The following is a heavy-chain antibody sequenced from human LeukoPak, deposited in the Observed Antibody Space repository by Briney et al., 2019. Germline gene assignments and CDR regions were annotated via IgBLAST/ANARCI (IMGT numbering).Heavy chain of an antibody. D-gene: IGHD3-22*01. J-gene: IGHJ4*02. V-gene: IGHV3-33*01. Sequence: GRSLRLSCAASGFTFSSYGMHWVRQAPGKGLEWVAVIWYDGSNKYYADSVKGRFTISRDNSKNTLYLQMNSLRAEDTAVYYCARDYDSSGYYYPVYEYWGQGTLVTVSS. CDR1: GFTFSSYG. CDR3: ARDYDSSGYYYPVYEY. CDR2: IWYDGSNK.